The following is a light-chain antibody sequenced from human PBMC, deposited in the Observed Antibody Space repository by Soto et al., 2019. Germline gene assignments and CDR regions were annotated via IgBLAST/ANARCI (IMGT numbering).Light chain of an antibody. CDR3: QQHGSSSPVYT. Sequence: EIVLTQSPGTLSLSPGERATLSCRASQSVSSSYLAWYQQKPGQAPRLLIFGAYSRATGIPDRFSGSGSGTDFTLTISRPEPEDFAVYYCQQHGSSSPVYTFGQGTKLEIK. V-gene: IGKV3-20*01. J-gene: IGKJ2*01. CDR1: QSVSSSY. CDR2: GAY.